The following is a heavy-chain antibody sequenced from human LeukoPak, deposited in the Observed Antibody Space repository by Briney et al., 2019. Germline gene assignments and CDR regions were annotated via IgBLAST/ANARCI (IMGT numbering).Heavy chain of an antibody. Sequence: PGGSLRLSCVASGFSLSGYWMYWVRQAPGKGLMYISRNNGDGSTTNYADSVQGRFTISRDNSKSTLCLQMNSLRAEDTAVYYCAKQLGYCSDGSCYFPYWGQGTLVTVSS. CDR3: AKQLGYCSDGSCYFPY. V-gene: IGHV3-74*01. CDR1: GFSLSGYW. CDR2: NNGDGSTT. D-gene: IGHD2-15*01. J-gene: IGHJ4*02.